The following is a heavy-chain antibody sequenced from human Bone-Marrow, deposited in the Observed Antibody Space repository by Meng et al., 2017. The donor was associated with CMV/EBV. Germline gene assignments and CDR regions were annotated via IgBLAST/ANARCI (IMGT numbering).Heavy chain of an antibody. CDR1: GFTFRSYG. V-gene: IGHV3-30*02. CDR2: IRYDGSNK. CDR3: ARVTGYYYYGMDV. J-gene: IGHJ6*02. Sequence: GGSLRLSCAASGFTFRSYGIHWVRQAPGKGLEWVAFIRYDGSNKYYADSVKGRFTISRDNAKNTLYLQMNSLRAEDTAVYYCARVTGYYYYGMDVWGQGTTVTVSS.